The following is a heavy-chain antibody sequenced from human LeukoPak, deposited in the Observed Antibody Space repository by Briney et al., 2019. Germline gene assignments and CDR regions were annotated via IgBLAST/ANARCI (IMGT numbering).Heavy chain of an antibody. V-gene: IGHV3-7*01. CDR3: AKGGAYRYGEPTYFYMDV. J-gene: IGHJ6*03. CDR2: VNPDMSEK. CDR1: GFTFSRHW. Sequence: GGSLRLSCAASGFTFSRHWMTWVRQAPGKGLEWIANVNPDMSEKNYVESVKGRFTISRDNSKNTLYLQMNSLSAEDTAVYYCAKGGAYRYGEPTYFYMDVWGKGITVTVSS. D-gene: IGHD5-18*01.